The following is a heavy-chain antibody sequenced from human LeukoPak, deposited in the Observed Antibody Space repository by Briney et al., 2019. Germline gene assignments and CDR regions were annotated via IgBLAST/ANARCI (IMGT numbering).Heavy chain of an antibody. CDR1: GASISNSDRY. V-gene: IGHV4-39*07. D-gene: IGHD5-18*01. J-gene: IGHJ4*02. CDR3: ARDSVQLWSRGQLWTY. CDR2: IYYSGIT. Sequence: SETLSLTCTVSGASISNSDRYWGWIRQPPGKGLEWIGSIYYSGITYHNPSLKSRVTISVDTSKNQFSLKLSSVTAADTAVYYCARDSVQLWSRGQLWTYWGQGTLVTVSS.